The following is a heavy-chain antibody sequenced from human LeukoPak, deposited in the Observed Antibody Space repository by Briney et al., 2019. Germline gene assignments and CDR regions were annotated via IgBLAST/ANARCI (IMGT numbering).Heavy chain of an antibody. CDR2: ISSSGSTI. V-gene: IGHV3-11*04. J-gene: IGHJ4*02. CDR3: ARVRGSSGWSGVYFDY. CDR1: GFTFSDYC. D-gene: IGHD6-19*01. Sequence: GGSLRLSCAASGFTFSDYCMSWIRQAPGKGLEWISYISSSGSTIYYADSVKGRFTISRDNAKNSLYLQMNSLRAEDTAVYYCARVRGSSGWSGVYFDYWGQGTLVTVSS.